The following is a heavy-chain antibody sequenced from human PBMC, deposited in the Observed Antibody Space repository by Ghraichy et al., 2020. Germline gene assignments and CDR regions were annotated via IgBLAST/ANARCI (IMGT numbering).Heavy chain of an antibody. CDR3: VKEAVSGSGSNYYHYYGMDV. J-gene: IGHJ6*02. D-gene: IGHD3-10*01. V-gene: IGHV3-64D*06. Sequence: SCSASGFTFRDYTMHWVRQAPGKGLEYVSAISSDGDNTYYADSVKGRFTISRDNSKNTLYLQMSTLRVEDTGVYFCVKEAVSGSGSNYYHYYGMDVWGQGTTVTVSS. CDR2: ISSDGDNT. CDR1: GFTFRDYT.